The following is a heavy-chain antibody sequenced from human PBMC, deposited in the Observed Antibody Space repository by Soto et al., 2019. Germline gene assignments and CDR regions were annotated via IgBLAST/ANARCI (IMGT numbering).Heavy chain of an antibody. Sequence: PGGSLRLSCAASGFTFSSYAMSWVRQAPGKGLEWVSAISGSGGSTYYADSVKGRFTISRDNSKNTLYLKMNSLRAADTAVYYCAKDLAIFGVVSFDYWGQGTLVTVSS. CDR3: AKDLAIFGVVSFDY. D-gene: IGHD3-3*01. CDR1: GFTFSSYA. CDR2: ISGSGGST. J-gene: IGHJ4*02. V-gene: IGHV3-23*01.